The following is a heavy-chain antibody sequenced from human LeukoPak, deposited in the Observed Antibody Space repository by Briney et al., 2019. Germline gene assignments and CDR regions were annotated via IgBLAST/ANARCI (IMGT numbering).Heavy chain of an antibody. CDR3: ARSIDSGYFSPDY. J-gene: IGHJ4*02. D-gene: IGHD3-22*01. CDR2: ITWDGGST. V-gene: IGHV3-43*01. Sequence: GGSLRLSCAASGFTFDDYTMHWVRQAPGKGLEWVSLITWDGGSTYYADSVKGRFTISRDNAKNSLYLQMNSLRAEDTAVYYCARSIDSGYFSPDYWGQGTLVTVSS. CDR1: GFTFDDYT.